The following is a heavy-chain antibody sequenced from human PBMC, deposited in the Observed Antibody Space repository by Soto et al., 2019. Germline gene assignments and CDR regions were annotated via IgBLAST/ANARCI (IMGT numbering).Heavy chain of an antibody. V-gene: IGHV1-2*02. Sequence: ASVKASCKASGYTLTNYYIHWVRHAPGRELAWMGWINPSSGGPNYAQRFQGGVTITRDTSISTAYMELNRLKSDGTAVYYCASDRRATAVIGTTATMDVWGPGTTVKVSS. CDR1: GYTLTNYY. CDR3: ASDRRATAVIGTTATMDV. J-gene: IGHJ6*02. D-gene: IGHD1-20*01. CDR2: INPSSGGP.